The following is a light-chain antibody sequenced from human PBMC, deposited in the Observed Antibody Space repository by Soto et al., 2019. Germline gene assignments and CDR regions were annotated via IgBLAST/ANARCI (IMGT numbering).Light chain of an antibody. CDR2: RNN. CDR3: ASWDDSLSGVG. J-gene: IGLJ2*01. V-gene: IGLV1-47*01. CDR1: SSNIGSNY. Sequence: QSVLTQPSSASGTPGQRVTISCSGSSSNIGSNYVYWYQQLPGTAPKLLIYRNNQRPSGVPDRFSGSKSGTSASLAIRGLRSEDEADYNCASWDDSLSGVGFGGGTKLTVL.